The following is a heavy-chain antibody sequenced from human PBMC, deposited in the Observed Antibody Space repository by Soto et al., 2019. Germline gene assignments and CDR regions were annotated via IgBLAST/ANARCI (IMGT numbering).Heavy chain of an antibody. Sequence: GGSLRLSCAASGFTFSSYSMNWVRQAPGKGLEWVSYISSSSSTIYYADSVKGRFTISRDNAKNSLYLQMNSLRDEDTAVYYCARDLLYYYDSSGYKGDYFDYWGQGTLVTVPQ. J-gene: IGHJ4*02. CDR3: ARDLLYYYDSSGYKGDYFDY. CDR1: GFTFSSYS. D-gene: IGHD3-22*01. V-gene: IGHV3-48*02. CDR2: ISSSSSTI.